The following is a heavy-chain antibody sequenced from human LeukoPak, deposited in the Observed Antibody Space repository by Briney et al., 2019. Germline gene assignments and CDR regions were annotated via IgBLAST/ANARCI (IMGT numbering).Heavy chain of an antibody. Sequence: SETLSLTCAVYGGSFTGYSWTWIRQPPREGLEWIGEINYSGSTNFNPSLKSRVTISVDRTKNQFSLKLSSVTAADTAVYYCARGGRWLQAYVDYWGQGTLVTVSS. CDR2: INYSGST. V-gene: IGHV4-34*01. CDR1: GGSFTGYS. D-gene: IGHD5-24*01. CDR3: ARGGRWLQAYVDY. J-gene: IGHJ4*02.